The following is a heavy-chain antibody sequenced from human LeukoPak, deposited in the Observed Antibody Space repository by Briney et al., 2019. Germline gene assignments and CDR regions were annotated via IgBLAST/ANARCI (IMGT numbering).Heavy chain of an antibody. D-gene: IGHD3-22*01. CDR2: ISGSGGST. CDR3: AKDQGDYYDGSGYYLDAFDI. CDR1: GFTFSSYA. V-gene: IGHV3-23*01. J-gene: IGHJ3*02. Sequence: GGSLRLSCAASGFTFSSYAMSWVRQAPGKGLEWVSAISGSGGSTYYADSVKGRFTISRDNSKNTLYLQMNSLRAEDTAVYYCAKDQGDYYDGSGYYLDAFDIWGQGTMVTVSS.